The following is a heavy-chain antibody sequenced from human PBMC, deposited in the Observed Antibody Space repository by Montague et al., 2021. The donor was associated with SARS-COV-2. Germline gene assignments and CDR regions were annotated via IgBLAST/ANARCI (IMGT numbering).Heavy chain of an antibody. CDR2: IYYSGTT. CDR3: ARPLVRGVPKAFDI. J-gene: IGHJ3*02. V-gene: IGHV4-39*01. D-gene: IGHD3-10*01. Sequence: SETLSLTCTVSGGSITRNYYWGWIRQPPGKGLEWVGNIYYSGTTXXSPSLESRVTISVDASKNQFSLNLTSVTAADTAVYYCARPLVRGVPKAFDIWGQGALVIVSS. CDR1: GGSITRNYY.